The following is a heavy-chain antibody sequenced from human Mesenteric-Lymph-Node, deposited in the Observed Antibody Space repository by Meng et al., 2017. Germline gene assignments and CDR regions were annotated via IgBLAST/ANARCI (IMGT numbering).Heavy chain of an antibody. CDR2: INPSGGST. CDR3: ARADVVVDRNWFDP. CDR1: GGTFSSYT. D-gene: IGHD2-15*01. Sequence: ASVKVSCKASGGTFSSYTISWVRQAPGQGLEWMGIINPSGGSTSYAQKFQGRVTMTRDTSTSTVYMELSSLRSEDTAVYYCARADVVVDRNWFDPWGQGTLVTVSS. V-gene: IGHV1-46*01. J-gene: IGHJ5*02.